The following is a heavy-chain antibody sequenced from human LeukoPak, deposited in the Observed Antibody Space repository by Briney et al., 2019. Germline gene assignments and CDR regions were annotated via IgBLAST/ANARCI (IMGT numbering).Heavy chain of an antibody. CDR3: ATTFGPADAFDI. Sequence: ASVKVSCKVSGYTLTELSMHWVRQAPGKGLEWMEGFDPEDGETIYAQKFQGRVTMTEDTSTDTAYMELSSLRSEDTAVYYCATTFGPADAFDIWGQGTMVTVSS. CDR1: GYTLTELS. V-gene: IGHV1-24*01. D-gene: IGHD3-16*01. CDR2: FDPEDGET. J-gene: IGHJ3*02.